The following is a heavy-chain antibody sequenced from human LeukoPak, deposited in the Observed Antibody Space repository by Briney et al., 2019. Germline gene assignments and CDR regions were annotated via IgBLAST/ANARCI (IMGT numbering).Heavy chain of an antibody. V-gene: IGHV3-23*01. CDR3: ATGIVVVVAATGY. J-gene: IGHJ4*02. CDR1: GFTFSSYA. D-gene: IGHD2-15*01. Sequence: GGSLRLSCAASGFTFSSYAMSWVRQAPGKGLEWVSAISGSGGSTYYADSVKGRFTISRDNSKNTLYLQMNSQRAEDTAVYYCATGIVVVVAATGYWGQGTLVTVSS. CDR2: ISGSGGST.